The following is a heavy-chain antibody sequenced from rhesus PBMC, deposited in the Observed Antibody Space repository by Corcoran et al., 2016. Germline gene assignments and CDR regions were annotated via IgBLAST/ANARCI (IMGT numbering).Heavy chain of an antibody. CDR3: ARGYCSSTYCSSGRFDV. D-gene: IGHD2-15*01. Sequence: QVQLQESGPGLVKPLETLSLTCAVSGGAISSNYWSWTRQPPGKGLEWIGYIYGSGSSTNYNPSLKSRVTLSVDTSKNQFSLKLSSVTAADTAVYYCARGYCSSTYCSSGRFDVLGAGVLVTVSS. CDR2: IYGSGSST. V-gene: IGHV4S11*01. J-gene: IGHJ5-1*01. CDR1: GGAISSNY.